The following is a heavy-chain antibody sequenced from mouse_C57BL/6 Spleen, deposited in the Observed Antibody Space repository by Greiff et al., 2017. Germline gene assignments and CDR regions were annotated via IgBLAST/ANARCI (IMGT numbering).Heavy chain of an antibody. CDR1: GFNIKDYY. D-gene: IGHD3-3*01. Sequence: VQLQQSGAELVRPGASVKLSCTASGFNIKDYYMHWVKQRPEQGLEWIGRIDPEDGDTEYAPKFQGKATMTADTSSNTAYLQLSSLTSEDTAVYYCTTEGDESSYYLDYWGQGTTLTVSS. J-gene: IGHJ2*01. CDR2: IDPEDGDT. V-gene: IGHV14-1*01. CDR3: TTEGDESSYYLDY.